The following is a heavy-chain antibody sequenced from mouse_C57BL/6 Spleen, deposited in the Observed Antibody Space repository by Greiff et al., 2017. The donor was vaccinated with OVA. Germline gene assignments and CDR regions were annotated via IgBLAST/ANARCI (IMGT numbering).Heavy chain of an antibody. Sequence: VQLQQPGAELVKPGASVKMSCKASGYTFTSYWITWVKQRPGQGLEWIGDIYPGSGSTNYNEKFKSKATLTVDTSSSTAYMQLSSLTSEDAAVYYCAREGYGTYYFDYWGQGTTLTVSS. CDR1: GYTFTSYW. CDR3: AREGYGTYYFDY. V-gene: IGHV1-55*01. CDR2: IYPGSGST. J-gene: IGHJ2*01. D-gene: IGHD2-1*01.